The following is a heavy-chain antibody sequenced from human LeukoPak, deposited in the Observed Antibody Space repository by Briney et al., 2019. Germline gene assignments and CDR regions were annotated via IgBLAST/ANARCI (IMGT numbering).Heavy chain of an antibody. V-gene: IGHV3-64*01. Sequence: GGSLRLSCAASGFTFSTYGMHWVRQAPGKGLEYVSGIGPDGGTTYYAKSVKGRFTISRDNSKSMVYLQMGSLTADDMAVYYCARGAQLTDYWGQGTLVTVFS. CDR1: GFTFSTYG. CDR3: ARGAQLTDY. CDR2: IGPDGGTT. J-gene: IGHJ4*02. D-gene: IGHD6-13*01.